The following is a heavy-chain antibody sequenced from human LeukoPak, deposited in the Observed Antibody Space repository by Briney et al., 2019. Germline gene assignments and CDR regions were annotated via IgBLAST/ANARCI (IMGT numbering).Heavy chain of an antibody. J-gene: IGHJ4*02. D-gene: IGHD3-10*01. CDR3: AKDRGFGVFFQSFFDY. CDR1: GFTVSSNY. Sequence: GGSLRLSCAASGFTVSSNYMTWVRQAPGKGLEWVSAISGSGGSTYYADSVRGRFTISRDNPKNTLYLQMNSLRAEDTAVYYCAKDRGFGVFFQSFFDYWGQGTLVTVSS. V-gene: IGHV3-23*01. CDR2: ISGSGGST.